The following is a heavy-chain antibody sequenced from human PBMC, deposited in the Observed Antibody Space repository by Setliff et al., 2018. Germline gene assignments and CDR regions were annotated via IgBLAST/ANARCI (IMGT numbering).Heavy chain of an antibody. Sequence: SGPTLVNPTQTLTVTCTFSGFSLSTSGMCVSWIRQPPGKALEWLARIHWNDDKFYSTSLKTRLTVSKDTSKNQVVLTMTDMDPVDTATYYCARSHSSGWSGLDYWGQGTLVTAPQ. D-gene: IGHD6-19*01. CDR2: IHWNDDK. V-gene: IGHV2-70*17. CDR3: ARSHSSGWSGLDY. J-gene: IGHJ4*02. CDR1: GFSLSTSGMC.